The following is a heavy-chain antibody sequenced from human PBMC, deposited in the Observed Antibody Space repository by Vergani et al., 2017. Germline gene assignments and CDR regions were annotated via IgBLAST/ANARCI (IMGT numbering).Heavy chain of an antibody. CDR1: GFTFGDYA. Sequence: EVQLVESGGGLVQPGRSLRLSCTASGFTFGDYAMSWFRQAPGTGLEWVGFIRSKAYGGTTEYAASVKGRFTISRDDSKSIAYLQMNSLKTEDTAVYYCTRVCSGGSCYASDAFDIWGQGTMVTVSS. V-gene: IGHV3-49*03. J-gene: IGHJ3*02. D-gene: IGHD2-15*01. CDR2: IRSKAYGGTT. CDR3: TRVCSGGSCYASDAFDI.